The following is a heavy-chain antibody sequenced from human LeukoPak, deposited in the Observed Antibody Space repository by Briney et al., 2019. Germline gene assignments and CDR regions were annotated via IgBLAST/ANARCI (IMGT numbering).Heavy chain of an antibody. CDR3: ARVVGRLLLSSFDY. V-gene: IGHV1-46*01. D-gene: IGHD2/OR15-2a*01. Sequence: ASVKVSCKAPGYTFTNYYMHWVRQAPGQGLEWMGIINPNGGSTTYAQKFHGRVTMTRDTSTSTVYMELSSLRSDDTAVYYCARVVGRLLLSSFDYWGQGTLVTVSS. J-gene: IGHJ4*02. CDR1: GYTFTNYY. CDR2: INPNGGST.